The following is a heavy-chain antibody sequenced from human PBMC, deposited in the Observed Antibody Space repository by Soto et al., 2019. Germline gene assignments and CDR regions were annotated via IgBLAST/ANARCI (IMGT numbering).Heavy chain of an antibody. V-gene: IGHV1-18*01. J-gene: IGHJ4*02. CDR3: SRDDSDWFFN. CDR1: GYTFTSYG. D-gene: IGHD3-9*01. Sequence: ASVKVSCKASGYTFTSYGISWVRQAPGQGLEWMGWISAYNGNTNYAQKLQGRVTMTTDTSTSTAYMELRSLESEDKAVYYCSRDDSDWFFNWGRGTLVTVS. CDR2: ISAYNGNT.